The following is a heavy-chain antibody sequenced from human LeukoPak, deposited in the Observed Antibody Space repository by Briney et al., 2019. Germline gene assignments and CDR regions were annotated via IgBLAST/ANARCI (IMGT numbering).Heavy chain of an antibody. CDR2: INPNSGGT. J-gene: IGHJ4*02. CDR1: GGTFSSYA. D-gene: IGHD2-15*01. Sequence: ASVKVSCKASGGTFSSYAISWVRQAPGQGLEWMGWINPNSGGTNYAQKFQGRVTMTRDTSISTAYMELSRLRSDDTAVYYCARLVVVAATPEDYWGQGTLVTVSS. V-gene: IGHV1-2*02. CDR3: ARLVVVAATPEDY.